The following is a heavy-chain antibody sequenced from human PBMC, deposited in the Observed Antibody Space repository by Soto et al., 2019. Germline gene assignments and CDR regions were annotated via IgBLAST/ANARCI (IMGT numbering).Heavy chain of an antibody. Sequence: HPGGSLRLSCAASGFTVSSNYMSWVRQAPGKGLEWVSVIYSGGSTYYADSVKGRFTISRDNSKNTLYLQMNSLRAEDTAVYYCAKGGRQWLVPSDFNYWGQGALVTVSS. CDR3: AKGGRQWLVPSDFNY. D-gene: IGHD6-19*01. CDR1: GFTVSSNY. V-gene: IGHV3-66*01. CDR2: IYSGGST. J-gene: IGHJ4*02.